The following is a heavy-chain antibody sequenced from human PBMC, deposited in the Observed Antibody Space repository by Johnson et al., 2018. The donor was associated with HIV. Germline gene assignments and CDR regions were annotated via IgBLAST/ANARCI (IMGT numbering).Heavy chain of an antibody. CDR1: GFTFSSYW. CDR2: INSDGSST. CDR3: AKSGFSGSYQGAYDI. D-gene: IGHD1-26*01. J-gene: IGHJ3*02. Sequence: VQLVESGGGVVQPGGSLRLSCAASGFTFSSYWMHWVRQAPGKGLVWVSRINSDGSSTICADSVKGRFTISRDNSKNTLYLQMNSLRAEDTAVYYCAKSGFSGSYQGAYDIWGQGTMVTVSS. V-gene: IGHV3-74*02.